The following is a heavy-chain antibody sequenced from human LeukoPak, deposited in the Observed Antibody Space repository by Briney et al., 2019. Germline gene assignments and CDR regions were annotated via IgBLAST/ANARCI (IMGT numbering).Heavy chain of an antibody. CDR3: ARGYDFWSGYYTPIYYYYYGMDV. J-gene: IGHJ6*02. D-gene: IGHD3-3*01. CDR1: GGSISSYY. V-gene: IGHV4-59*01. Sequence: SETLSLICTVSGGSISSYYWSWIRQPPGKGLEWIGYIYYSGSTNYNPSLKSRVTISVDTSKNQFSLKLSSVTAADTAVYYCARGYDFWSGYYTPIYYYYYGMDVWGQGTTVTVSS. CDR2: IYYSGST.